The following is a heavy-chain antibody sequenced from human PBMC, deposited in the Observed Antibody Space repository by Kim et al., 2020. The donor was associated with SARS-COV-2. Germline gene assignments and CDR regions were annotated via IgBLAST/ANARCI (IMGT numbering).Heavy chain of an antibody. V-gene: IGHV3-21*04. CDR1: GFTFSSYS. D-gene: IGHD3-10*01. Sequence: GGSLRLSCAASGFTFSSYSMNWVRQAPGKGLEWVSSISSSSSYIYYADSVKGRFTISRDNAKNSLYLQMNSLRAEDTAVYYCARVGVVRGVTEFDPWGQGTLVTVSS. CDR3: ARVGVVRGVTEFDP. J-gene: IGHJ5*02. CDR2: ISSSSSYI.